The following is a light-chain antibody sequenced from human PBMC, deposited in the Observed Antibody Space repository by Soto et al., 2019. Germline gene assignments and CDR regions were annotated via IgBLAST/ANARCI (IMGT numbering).Light chain of an antibody. Sequence: EIVLTQSPATLSMFPGERATLSCRASQSVSSDLGWYQQKPVQAPRLLIHGAFTRATGVPARFSGSGSGTEFTLTISSLQSEDSAVYYCQQYNDWPLTFGGGTKVDIK. CDR2: GAF. V-gene: IGKV3-15*01. CDR3: QQYNDWPLT. J-gene: IGKJ4*01. CDR1: QSVSSD.